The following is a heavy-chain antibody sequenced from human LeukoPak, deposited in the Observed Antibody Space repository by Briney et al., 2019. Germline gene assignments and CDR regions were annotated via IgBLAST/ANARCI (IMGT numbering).Heavy chain of an antibody. CDR2: IWYDGSNK. J-gene: IGHJ4*02. CDR1: GFTFSSYG. CDR3: ARDFQTYYDFWSGYYVPNPGTWGDY. D-gene: IGHD3-3*01. Sequence: PGRSLRLSCAASGFTFSSYGMHWVRQAPGKGLEWVAAIWYDGSNKYYADSVKGRFTISRDNSKNTLYLQMNSLRAEDTAVYYCARDFQTYYDFWSGYYVPNPGTWGDYWGQGTLVTVSS. V-gene: IGHV3-33*01.